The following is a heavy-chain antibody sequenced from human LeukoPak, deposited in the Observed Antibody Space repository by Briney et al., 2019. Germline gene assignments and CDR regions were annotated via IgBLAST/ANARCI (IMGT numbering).Heavy chain of an antibody. D-gene: IGHD3-22*01. Sequence: GESLKISCKGSGYSFTSYWIGWVRQMPGKGLEWMGIIYPGDSDTRYSPSFQGQVTISADKSISTAYLQWSSLKALDTAMYYCARGGLKYYYDSSGYYPDYWGQGTLVTVSS. V-gene: IGHV5-51*01. CDR1: GYSFTSYW. CDR2: IYPGDSDT. J-gene: IGHJ4*02. CDR3: ARGGLKYYYDSSGYYPDY.